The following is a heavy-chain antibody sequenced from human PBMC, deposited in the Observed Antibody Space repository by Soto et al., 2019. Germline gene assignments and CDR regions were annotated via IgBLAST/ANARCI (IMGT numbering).Heavy chain of an antibody. CDR3: ARDPYPWTSGWNWFDP. CDR1: AFTFSSYW. V-gene: IGHV3-74*01. D-gene: IGHD6-19*01. Sequence: EVQLVESGGDLVQPGGSLRLSCAASAFTFSSYWMHWVRQAPGKGLVWVSGINSDGSSTNYADSVKGRFTISRDNAKNTLYLQMNSLRAEDTAVYYCARDPYPWTSGWNWFDPWGQGTLVTVSS. J-gene: IGHJ5*02. CDR2: INSDGSST.